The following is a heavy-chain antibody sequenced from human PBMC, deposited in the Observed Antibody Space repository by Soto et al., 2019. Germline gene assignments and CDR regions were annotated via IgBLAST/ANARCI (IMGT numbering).Heavy chain of an antibody. CDR3: ARVGSYDSFDH. CDR1: GFTFSNYW. D-gene: IGHD3-10*01. J-gene: IGHJ4*01. V-gene: IGHV3-74*01. CDR2: SNGDGSST. Sequence: PGGSLRLSCAASGFTFSNYWMNWVRQAPGKGLVWVSRSNGDGSSTTYADSVMGRFTISRDTAKNTLYLQMDSLRAEDTAVYYCARVGSYDSFDHWGHGTLVTVSS.